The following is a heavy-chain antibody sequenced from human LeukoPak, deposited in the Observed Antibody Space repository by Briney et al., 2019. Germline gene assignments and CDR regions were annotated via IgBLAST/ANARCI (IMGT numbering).Heavy chain of an antibody. CDR1: GYTFTSYY. D-gene: IGHD3-10*01. Sequence: GASVKVSCKASGYTFTSYYMHWVRQAPGQGLEWMGIINPSSGSTSYAQKFQGRVTMTRDTSTSTVYMELRSLRSEDTAVYYCARDRIAGFGELVDVYYMDVWGKGTTVTISS. CDR3: ARDRIAGFGELVDVYYMDV. J-gene: IGHJ6*03. V-gene: IGHV1-46*01. CDR2: INPSSGST.